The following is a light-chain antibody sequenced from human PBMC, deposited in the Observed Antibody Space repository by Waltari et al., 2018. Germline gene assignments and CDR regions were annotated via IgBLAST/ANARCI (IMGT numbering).Light chain of an antibody. CDR3: GAWDGSLNIIL. J-gene: IGLJ7*01. CDR2: DNN. V-gene: IGLV1-44*01. CDR1: SSNIGRNY. Sequence: QSVLTQPPSVSGDPGQRVTISCAGDSSNIGRNYVHWYQQFPGTAPKLLIYDNNRRPSGISDRCSGSMSGTSASLTITGVQSGDEADYFCGAWDGSLNIILFGGGTRLTV.